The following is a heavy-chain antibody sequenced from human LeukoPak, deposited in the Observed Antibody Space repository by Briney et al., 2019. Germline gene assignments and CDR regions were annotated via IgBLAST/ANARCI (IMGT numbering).Heavy chain of an antibody. CDR3: ARAFSGDYFRPDP. CDR1: GYTFTCYY. V-gene: IGHV1-2*06. D-gene: IGHD4-17*01. Sequence: ASVKVSCKASGYTFTCYYMRWVRQAPGQGLEWMGRINPNSGGTNYAQKFQGRVTMTRDTSISTAYMELSRLRSDDTAVYYCARAFSGDYFRPDPWGQGTLVTVSS. J-gene: IGHJ5*02. CDR2: INPNSGGT.